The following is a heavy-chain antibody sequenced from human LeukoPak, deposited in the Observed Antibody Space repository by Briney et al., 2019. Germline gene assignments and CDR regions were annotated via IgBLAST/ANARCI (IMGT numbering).Heavy chain of an antibody. D-gene: IGHD1-14*01. CDR3: AKGGHIIEEPLDY. J-gene: IGHJ4*02. CDR2: ISGSGGST. V-gene: IGHV3-23*01. CDR1: GFTFSSYW. Sequence: GGSLRLSCAASGFTFSSYWMHWVRQAPGKGLVWVSAISGSGGSTYYADSVKGRFTISRDNSKNTLYLQMNSLRDEDTAVYYCAKGGHIIEEPLDYWGQGTLVTVSS.